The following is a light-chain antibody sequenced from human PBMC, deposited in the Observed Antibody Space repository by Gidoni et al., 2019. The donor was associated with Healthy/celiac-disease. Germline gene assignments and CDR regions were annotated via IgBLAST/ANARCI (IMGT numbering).Light chain of an antibody. V-gene: IGLV2-14*01. J-gene: IGLJ1*01. CDR2: DVS. CDR1: SSDVGGYNY. CDR3: SSYTSSSIYV. Sequence: QSALTHPAPLSGPPGQSITISCTGTSSDVGGYNYVSWYQQHPGKAPKLMIYDVSKRPSGVSNRFSGSKSGNTASLTSSGLQAEDEADYYCSSYTSSSIYVFGTGTKVTVL.